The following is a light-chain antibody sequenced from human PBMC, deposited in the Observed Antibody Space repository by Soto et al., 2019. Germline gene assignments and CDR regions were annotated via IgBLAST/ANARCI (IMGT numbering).Light chain of an antibody. V-gene: IGKV3-15*01. CDR1: QSVDTN. J-gene: IGKJ2*01. CDR2: SAS. CDR3: QQYYSWPPYT. Sequence: EVVMTQSPATLSVSPGDRATLSCRASQSVDTNVVWYQQKPGQPPRLLVHSASIRVAGVPARFTGIGSGTDFTRTIRGLQSDDFAIYYCQQYYSWPPYTFGQGTRLQIK.